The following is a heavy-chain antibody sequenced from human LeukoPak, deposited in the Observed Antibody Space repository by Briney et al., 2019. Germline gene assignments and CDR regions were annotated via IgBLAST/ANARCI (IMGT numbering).Heavy chain of an antibody. D-gene: IGHD6-19*01. CDR3: ARGGAQWLPPVPDFDY. CDR1: GASISSYY. V-gene: IGHV4-59*01. CDR2: IHYSGRT. Sequence: PSETLSLTCTVSGASISSYYWSWIRQPPGKGLEWIGYIHYSGRTNYNSSLKSRVTISVDTSKNQFSLKLSSVTAADTAVYYCARGGAQWLPPVPDFDYWGQGTLVTVSS. J-gene: IGHJ4*02.